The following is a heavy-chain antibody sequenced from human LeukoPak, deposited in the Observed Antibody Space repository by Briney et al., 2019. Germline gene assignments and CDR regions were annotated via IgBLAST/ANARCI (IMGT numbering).Heavy chain of an antibody. J-gene: IGHJ4*02. CDR1: GGSFSGYY. Sequence: SETLSLTCAVYGGSFSGYYWSWIRQPPGKGLEWIGEINHSGSTNYNPSLKSRVTISVDTSKNQFSLKLSSVTAADTAVYYCARVVRDFWSGYPNFDYWGQGTLVPVS. D-gene: IGHD3-3*01. CDR2: INHSGST. V-gene: IGHV4-34*01. CDR3: ARVVRDFWSGYPNFDY.